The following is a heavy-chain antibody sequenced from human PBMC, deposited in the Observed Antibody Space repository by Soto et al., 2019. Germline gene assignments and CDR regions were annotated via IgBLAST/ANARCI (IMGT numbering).Heavy chain of an antibody. CDR1: GFTFGDSA. Sequence: ESGGGLVQPGQSLRLSCFASGFTFGDSAFSWVRQAPGKGLERVGFIRTKTFGGTAEYAASVKGRFSISRDDSKSIAYLQMNSLKPTETAVYYCIRDMKYSYYFEAGHWGQGTLVTVSS. D-gene: IGHD5-18*01. CDR3: IRDMKYSYYFEAGH. J-gene: IGHJ4*02. CDR2: IRTKTFGGTA. V-gene: IGHV3-49*04.